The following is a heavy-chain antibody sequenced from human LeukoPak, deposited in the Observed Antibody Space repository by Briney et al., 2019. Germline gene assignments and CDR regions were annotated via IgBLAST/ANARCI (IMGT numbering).Heavy chain of an antibody. J-gene: IGHJ4*02. V-gene: IGHV3-33*08. CDR3: ARGSSSSWIDY. CDR2: IWYDGNNK. D-gene: IGHD6-13*01. Sequence: QPGESLRLSCAASGFTFNSYAMHWVRQAPGKGLEWVAIIWYDGNNKYYADSVKGRFTISRDNSKNTLYLQMNSLRAEDTAVYYCARGSSSSWIDYWGQGTLVTVSS. CDR1: GFTFNSYA.